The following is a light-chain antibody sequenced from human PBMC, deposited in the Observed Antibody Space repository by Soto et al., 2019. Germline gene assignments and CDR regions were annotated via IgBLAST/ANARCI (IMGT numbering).Light chain of an antibody. Sequence: SYVLTQPPSVSVAPGQTATITCGGDNIGNINVHWYQQRPGQAPILVVYNDDDRPSEIPARFSGSNSGNTATLTISRVEAGDEADYYCQVWHRRSDHYVFGTGTKLTVL. CDR2: NDD. V-gene: IGLV3-21*02. CDR3: QVWHRRSDHYV. CDR1: NIGNIN. J-gene: IGLJ1*01.